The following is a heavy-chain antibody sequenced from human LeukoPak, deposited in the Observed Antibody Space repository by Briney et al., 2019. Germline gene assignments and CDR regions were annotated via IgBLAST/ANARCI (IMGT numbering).Heavy chain of an antibody. J-gene: IGHJ2*01. D-gene: IGHD3-9*01. CDR2: TYTRGST. CDR1: GGSISGYH. V-gene: IGHV4-4*07. Sequence: PSETLSLTCTVSGGSISGYHWSWIRQPAGKGLEWIGRTYTRGSTNYNPSLKSRVTMSVETSKGQFSLKLSSVTAADTAIYYCARSYYDSNWYFDFWGRGTLVTV. CDR3: ARSYYDSNWYFDF.